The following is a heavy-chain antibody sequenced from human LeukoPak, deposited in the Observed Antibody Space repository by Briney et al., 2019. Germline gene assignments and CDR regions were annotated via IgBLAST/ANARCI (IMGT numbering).Heavy chain of an antibody. CDR2: IDWDDDK. D-gene: IGHD3-3*01. J-gene: IGHJ4*02. CDR1: GFSLITSGMC. CDR3: ARIRSYDFWSGYYFFDY. V-gene: IGHV2-70*11. Sequence: SGPTLVNPTQTLTLTCTFSGFSLITSGMCVSWIRQPPGKALEWLARIDWDDDKYYSTSLKTRLTISKDTSKNQVVLTMTNMDPVDTATYYCARIRSYDFWSGYYFFDYWGQGTLVTVSS.